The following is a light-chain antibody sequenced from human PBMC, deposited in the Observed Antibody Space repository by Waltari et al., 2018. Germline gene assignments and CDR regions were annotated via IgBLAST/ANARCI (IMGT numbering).Light chain of an antibody. CDR1: STTIGNFNV. CDR3: CSFEGDGTVM. Sequence: QTGLTHPASGLGLPGQSFPSSCTEISTTIGNFNVFSWYQQNPGNASKLIIYECNKGPSGIFSRFYGSKSGNTASLTISGLQAEEEADYYCCSFEGDGTVMFGGGHKL. CDR2: ECN. J-gene: IGLJ3*02. V-gene: IGLV2-23*01.